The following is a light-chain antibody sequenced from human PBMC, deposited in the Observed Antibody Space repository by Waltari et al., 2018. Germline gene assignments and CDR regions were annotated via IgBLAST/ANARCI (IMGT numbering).Light chain of an antibody. CDR2: GAS. J-gene: IGKJ2*01. CDR3: QQYDKWLMYT. CDR1: QSVGNN. V-gene: IGKV3-15*01. Sequence: EVMMTQSPATLSVSPGERATLSCRASQSVGNNLGWFQERPGQAPRLLSFGASTRAPGIPARFTGSGSGTEFTLTISSLQSEDFAVYYCQQYDKWLMYTFGQGTKVEVK.